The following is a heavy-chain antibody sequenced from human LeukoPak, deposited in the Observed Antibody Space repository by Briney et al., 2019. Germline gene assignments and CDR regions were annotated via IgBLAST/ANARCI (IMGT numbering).Heavy chain of an antibody. D-gene: IGHD2-15*01. CDR1: GGSISSSSYC. J-gene: IGHJ1*01. CDR2: IYYSGST. V-gene: IGHV4-39*01. CDR3: ARQLVELGYCSGGSCYPEYFQH. Sequence: SETLSLTCTVSGGSISSSSYCWGWIRQPPGKGLEWIGSIYYSGSTYYNPSLKSRVTISVDTSKNQFSLKLSSVTAADTAVYYCARQLVELGYCSGGSCYPEYFQHWGQGTLVTVSS.